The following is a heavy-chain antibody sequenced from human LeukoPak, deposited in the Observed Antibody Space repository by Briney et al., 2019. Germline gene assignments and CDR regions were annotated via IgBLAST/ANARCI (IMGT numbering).Heavy chain of an antibody. CDR1: GGSISSGGYY. D-gene: IGHD3-16*02. Sequence: PSQTLSLTCTVSGGSISSGGYYWSWIRQHPGKGLERIGYIYYSGSTYYNPPLKSRVTISVDTSKNQFSLKLSSVTAADTGVYYCARVVDYVWGSYRYYFDYWGQGTLVTVSS. CDR3: ARVVDYVWGSYRYYFDY. CDR2: IYYSGST. V-gene: IGHV4-31*03. J-gene: IGHJ4*02.